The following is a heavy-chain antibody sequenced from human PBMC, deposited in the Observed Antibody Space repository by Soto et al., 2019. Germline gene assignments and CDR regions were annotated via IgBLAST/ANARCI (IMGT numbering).Heavy chain of an antibody. CDR2: INPNSGGT. Sequence: ASLKVSCKASGYTFTGYYMHLVRQAPGQGLEWMGWINPNSGGTNYAQKFQGWVIMTRDTSISTAYMELSRLRSDDTAVYYCARVISSGYCDGDAFDIWGQGTMVTVSS. V-gene: IGHV1-2*04. D-gene: IGHD3-22*01. CDR3: ARVISSGYCDGDAFDI. CDR1: GYTFTGYY. J-gene: IGHJ3*02.